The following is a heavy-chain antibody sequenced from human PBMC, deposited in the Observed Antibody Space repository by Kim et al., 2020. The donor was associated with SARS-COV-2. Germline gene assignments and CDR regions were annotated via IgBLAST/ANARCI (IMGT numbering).Heavy chain of an antibody. CDR2: IRSKAYGGTT. CDR1: GFTFGDYA. J-gene: IGHJ6*02. Sequence: GGSLRLSCTASGFTFGDYAMSWVRQAPGKGLEWVGFIRSKAYGGTTEYAASVKGRFTISRDDSKSIAYLQMNSLKTEDTAVYYCTRDLPEYSSGWYVGYYYYGMDVWGQGTTVTVSS. V-gene: IGHV3-49*04. CDR3: TRDLPEYSSGWYVGYYYYGMDV. D-gene: IGHD6-19*01.